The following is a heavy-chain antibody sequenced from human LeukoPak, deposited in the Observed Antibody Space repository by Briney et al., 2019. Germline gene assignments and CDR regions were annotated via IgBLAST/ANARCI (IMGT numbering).Heavy chain of an antibody. Sequence: GGSLRLSCAASGFIFSSNWMSWVRQAPGKGLEWVANIKQDGSEKYYVDSVKGRFTISRDNAKNSLYLQMNSLRAEDTAVYYCASGYSGYEYYFDYWGQGTLVTVSS. CDR1: GFIFSSNW. CDR3: ASGYSGYEYYFDY. CDR2: IKQDGSEK. V-gene: IGHV3-7*01. D-gene: IGHD5-12*01. J-gene: IGHJ4*02.